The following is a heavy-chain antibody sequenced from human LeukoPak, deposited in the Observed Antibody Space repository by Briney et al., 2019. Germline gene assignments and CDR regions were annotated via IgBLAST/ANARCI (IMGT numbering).Heavy chain of an antibody. D-gene: IGHD3-10*01. Sequence: ASVKVSCKASGYTFTGYYMHWVRQAPGQGLEWMGWINPNSGGTNYAQKFQGRVTMTRDTSISTAYMELSRLRSDDTAVYYCARDGVLLWFGELDSNWFDPWGQGTLVTVSS. CDR2: INPNSGGT. CDR1: GYTFTGYY. J-gene: IGHJ5*02. CDR3: ARDGVLLWFGELDSNWFDP. V-gene: IGHV1-2*02.